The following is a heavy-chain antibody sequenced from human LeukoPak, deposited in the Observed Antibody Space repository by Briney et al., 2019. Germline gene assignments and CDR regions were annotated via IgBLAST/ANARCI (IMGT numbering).Heavy chain of an antibody. CDR1: GFTVSSNY. V-gene: IGHV3-53*01. Sequence: GGSLRLSCAASGFTVSSNYISWVRQAPGTGLEWVSVIYSGGDTYYADSVKGRFTISRDNSKNTLYLQMNSLRAEDTAVYYCARGVVVTLGTYYFDYWGQGTLVTVSS. J-gene: IGHJ4*02. CDR3: ARGVVVTLGTYYFDY. CDR2: IYSGGDT. D-gene: IGHD2-21*02.